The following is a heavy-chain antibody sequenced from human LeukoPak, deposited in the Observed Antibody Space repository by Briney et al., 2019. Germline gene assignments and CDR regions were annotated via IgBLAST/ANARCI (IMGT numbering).Heavy chain of an antibody. Sequence: GGSLRLSCAASGFTFSSYEMNWVRQAPGKGLEWVSYISSSGSTIYYADSVKGRFTISRDNAKNSLYPQMNSLRAEDTAVYYCARAGRVGYYYGSGTFSWFDPWGQGTLVTVSS. V-gene: IGHV3-48*03. CDR1: GFTFSSYE. J-gene: IGHJ5*02. CDR3: ARAGRVGYYYGSGTFSWFDP. CDR2: ISSSGSTI. D-gene: IGHD3-10*01.